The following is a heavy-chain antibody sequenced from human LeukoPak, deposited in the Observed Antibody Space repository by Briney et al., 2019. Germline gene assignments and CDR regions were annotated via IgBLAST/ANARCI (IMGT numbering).Heavy chain of an antibody. J-gene: IGHJ6*03. CDR2: IYYSGNT. CDR1: GGSISRSSYY. V-gene: IGHV4-39*07. Sequence: PSETLSLTCTVSGGSISRSSYYWGWIRQPPGKGLEWIGSIYYSGNTYYNPSLKSRVTISVDTSKNQFSLKLSSVTAADTAVYYCARVPRSYYYYYYMDVWGKGTTVTVSS. CDR3: ARVPRSYYYYYYMDV.